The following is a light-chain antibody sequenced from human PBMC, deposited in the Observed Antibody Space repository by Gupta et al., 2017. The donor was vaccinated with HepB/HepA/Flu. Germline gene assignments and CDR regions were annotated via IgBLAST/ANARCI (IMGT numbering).Light chain of an antibody. J-gene: IGKJ1*01. CDR3: QEDSNVPRT. CDR1: QDINNY. CDR2: GAS. Sequence: DIQMTQSPSSLSASIGDRVTITCRASQDINNYLAWYQQKPGNAPKVLISGASTLRSGVPSRFSGSGSGTYFTLTITSLQPEDVAIYYCQEDSNVPRTFGRGTKVEIK. V-gene: IGKV1-27*01.